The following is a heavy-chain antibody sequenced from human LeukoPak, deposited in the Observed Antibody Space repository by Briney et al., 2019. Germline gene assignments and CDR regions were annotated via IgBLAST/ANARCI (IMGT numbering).Heavy chain of an antibody. CDR1: GFTFSSYA. V-gene: IGHV3-30-3*01. CDR3: ASPTDDSSGYEEYFQH. CDR2: ISYDGSNK. D-gene: IGHD3-22*01. Sequence: GGSLRLSCAASGFTFSSYAMHWVRQAPGKGLEWVAVISYDGSNKYYADSVKGRFTISRDNSKNTLYLQMNSLRAEDTAVYYGASPTDDSSGYEEYFQHWGEGTLVTVSS. J-gene: IGHJ1*01.